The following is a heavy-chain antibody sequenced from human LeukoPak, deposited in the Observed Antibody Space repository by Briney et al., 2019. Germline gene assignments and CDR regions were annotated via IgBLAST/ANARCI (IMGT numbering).Heavy chain of an antibody. CDR2: MNTNSGNT. V-gene: IGHV1-8*02. D-gene: IGHD6-13*01. CDR1: GYTCSSFD. Sequence: GASVKVSCKTSGYTCSSFDINWVRQAPGQGLEWMGWMNTNSGNTGYAQKFQGRITMTRNISISTAYMELSSLRSEDTAVYYCARGWYPSGREVTHSQYYYMDVWRKGSTITVSS. CDR3: ARGWYPSGREVTHSQYYYMDV. J-gene: IGHJ6*03.